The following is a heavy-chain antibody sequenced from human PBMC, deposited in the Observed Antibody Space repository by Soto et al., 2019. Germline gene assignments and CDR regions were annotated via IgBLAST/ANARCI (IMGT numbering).Heavy chain of an antibody. Sequence: EVQLVQSGAEVKKPGESLKISCEGSGYSFTSYWIGWVRQMPGKGLEWMGIIYPGDSDTRYSSSFQGQVTISADKSISTVFLQWSSLKASDSAIYYCARSADVGSGSYPYNYGMDVWGRGTTITVSS. V-gene: IGHV5-51*01. J-gene: IGHJ6*02. CDR1: GYSFTSYW. CDR3: ARSADVGSGSYPYNYGMDV. D-gene: IGHD3-10*01. CDR2: IYPGDSDT.